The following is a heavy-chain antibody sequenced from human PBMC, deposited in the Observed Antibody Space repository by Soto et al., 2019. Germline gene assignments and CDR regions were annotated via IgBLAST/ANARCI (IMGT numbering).Heavy chain of an antibody. D-gene: IGHD3-22*01. J-gene: IGHJ4*02. CDR1: GFTFSSYG. V-gene: IGHV3-30*19. CDR3: ARVMGWYYDSSGYYYGGYFDY. CDR2: IWYDGSNK. Sequence: QVQLVESGGGVVQPGRSLRLSCAASGFTFSSYGMHWVRQAPGKGLEWVAVIWYDGSNKYYADSVKGRFTISRDNSKNTLYLQMNSLRAEDTAVYYCARVMGWYYDSSGYYYGGYFDYWGQGTLVTVSS.